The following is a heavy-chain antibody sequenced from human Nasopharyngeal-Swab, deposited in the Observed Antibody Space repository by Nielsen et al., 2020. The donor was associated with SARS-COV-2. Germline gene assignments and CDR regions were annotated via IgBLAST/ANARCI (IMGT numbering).Heavy chain of an antibody. CDR1: GFTFSSFG. J-gene: IGHJ4*02. D-gene: IGHD4-17*01. CDR3: ARDAPAHYGAFY. V-gene: IGHV3-30*03. CDR2: IAHDVSNE. Sequence: GGSLRLSCAASGFTFSSFGMHWVRQAPGKGLEWVAFIAHDVSNEYYGDSVKGRFSISRDSSKNTLYLQMDSLRGEDTAVYYCARDAPAHYGAFYWGRGTLVTVPQ.